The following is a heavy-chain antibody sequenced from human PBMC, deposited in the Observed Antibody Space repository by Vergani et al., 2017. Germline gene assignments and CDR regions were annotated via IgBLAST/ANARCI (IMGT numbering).Heavy chain of an antibody. CDR1: GFTFSGSA. D-gene: IGHD6-19*01. CDR2: IRSKANSYAT. J-gene: IGHJ4*02. CDR3: TTLSRGWYSPTDY. Sequence: EVQLVESGGGLVQPGGSLKLSCAASGFTFSGSAMHWVRQASGKGLEWVGRIRSKANSYATAYAASVKGRFTISRDDSKNTAYLQMNSLKTEDTAVYYCTTLSRGWYSPTDYWGQGTLVTVSS. V-gene: IGHV3-73*01.